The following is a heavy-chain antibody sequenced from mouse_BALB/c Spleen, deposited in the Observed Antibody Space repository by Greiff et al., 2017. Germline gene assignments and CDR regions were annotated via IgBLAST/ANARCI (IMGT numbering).Heavy chain of an antibody. V-gene: IGHV5-4*02. CDR2: ISDGGSYT. J-gene: IGHJ4*01. Sequence: EVKVVESGGGLVKPGGSLKLSCAASGFTFSDYYMYWVRQTPEKRLEWVATISDGGSYTYYPDSVKGRFTISRDNAKNNLYLQMSSLKSEDTAMYYCARGGGSSGDYAMDYWGQGTSVTVSS. CDR3: ARGGGSSGDYAMDY. CDR1: GFTFSDYY. D-gene: IGHD1-1*01.